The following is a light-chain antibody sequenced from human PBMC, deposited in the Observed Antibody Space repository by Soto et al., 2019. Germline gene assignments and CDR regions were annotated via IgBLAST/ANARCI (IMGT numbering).Light chain of an antibody. V-gene: IGLV4-60*02. CDR1: SGQSSYI. CDR2: LEGSGSY. Sequence: QSVLTQSSSASASLGSSVKLTCTLSSGQSSYIIAWHQQQPGKAPRYLMKLEGSGSYNKGSGVPDRFSGSSSGADRYLTISNLQFEDEANYYCETWDSNTRVFGGATKLTVL. J-gene: IGLJ2*01. CDR3: ETWDSNTRV.